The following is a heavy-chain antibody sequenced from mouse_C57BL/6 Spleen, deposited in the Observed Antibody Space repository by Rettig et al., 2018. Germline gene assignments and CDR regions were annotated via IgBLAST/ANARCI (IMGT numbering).Heavy chain of an antibody. CDR3: ARGYYDYDVGLAMYY. D-gene: IGHD2-4*01. CDR2: LSSGSSTI. CDR1: GFTFSDYG. J-gene: IGHJ4*01. Sequence: PGGSLKLSCAASGFTFSDYGMHWVRQAPEKGLEWVAYLSSGSSTIYYADTVKGRFTISRDNAKNTLFLQMTSLRSEDTAMYYCARGYYDYDVGLAMYYWGQGTSVTVSS. V-gene: IGHV5-17*01.